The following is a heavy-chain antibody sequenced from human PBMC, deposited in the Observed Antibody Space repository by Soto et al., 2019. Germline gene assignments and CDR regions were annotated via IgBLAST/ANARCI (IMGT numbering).Heavy chain of an antibody. Sequence: SVKVSCKASGGTFSSSAVQWVRQARGQRLEWMGWIVVGSGNTGYAQKFQGRVTMTRNTSISTAYMELSSLRSEDTAVYYCARTITIFGVVISPGVWFDPWGQGTLVTVSS. V-gene: IGHV1-58*01. D-gene: IGHD3-3*01. CDR1: GGTFSSSA. J-gene: IGHJ5*02. CDR3: ARTITIFGVVISPGVWFDP. CDR2: IVVGSGNT.